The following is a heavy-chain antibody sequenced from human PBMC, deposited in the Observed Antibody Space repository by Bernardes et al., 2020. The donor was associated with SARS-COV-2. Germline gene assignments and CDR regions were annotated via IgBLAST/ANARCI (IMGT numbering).Heavy chain of an antibody. D-gene: IGHD3-10*01. CDR3: ARTYGSGSRRYYYYGLDP. CDR1: DGSISSDDYY. V-gene: IGHV4-30-4*01. Sequence: SETLSLTCTVSDGSISSDDYYWTWLLQSPGKGLEWIGYISYSGSTYYTPSLRSRLTISLDSSKNQFSLILSSVTAADTAVYFCARTYGSGSRRYYYYGLDPWGQGTLVTVSS. J-gene: IGHJ5*02. CDR2: ISYSGST.